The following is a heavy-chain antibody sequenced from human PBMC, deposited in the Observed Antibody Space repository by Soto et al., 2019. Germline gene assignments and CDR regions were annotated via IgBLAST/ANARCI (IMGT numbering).Heavy chain of an antibody. CDR2: IYYSGST. CDR3: ARVLYCTNGVCYIPFDY. CDR1: GGSISSGGYY. Sequence: PSETLSLTCTFSGGSISSGGYYWSWIRQHPGKGLEWIGYIYYSGSTYYNPSLKSRVTISVDTSKNQFSLKLISVIAADTAVYYCARVLYCTNGVCYIPFDYWGLGTLVTVSS. D-gene: IGHD2-8*01. J-gene: IGHJ4*01. V-gene: IGHV4-31*03.